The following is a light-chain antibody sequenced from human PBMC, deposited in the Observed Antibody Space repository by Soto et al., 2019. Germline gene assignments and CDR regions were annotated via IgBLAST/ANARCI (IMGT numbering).Light chain of an antibody. V-gene: IGLV1-47*01. CDR1: SSNIGSNY. Sequence: QSVLTQPPSASGTPGQRVTISCSGSSSNIGSNYVYWYQQLPGTAPKLLIYRNNQRPSGVPGRSSGSKACTSASPAISGLRSEDEADYYCAAWDDSLSGPNWVFGGGTKLTVL. CDR2: RNN. J-gene: IGLJ3*02. CDR3: AAWDDSLSGPNWV.